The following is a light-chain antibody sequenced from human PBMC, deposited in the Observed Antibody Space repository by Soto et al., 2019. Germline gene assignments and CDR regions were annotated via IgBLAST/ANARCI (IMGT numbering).Light chain of an antibody. CDR3: SSYAGSNHFV. Sequence: QSALTQPPSASGSPGQSVTISCTGTSSDVGGYNYVSWYQQHPGKAPKLMIYEVSERPSGVPDRFSGSKSSNTASLTVSGLQAEDEADYYCSSYAGSNHFVFGTGTKVTVL. V-gene: IGLV2-8*01. J-gene: IGLJ1*01. CDR2: EVS. CDR1: SSDVGGYNY.